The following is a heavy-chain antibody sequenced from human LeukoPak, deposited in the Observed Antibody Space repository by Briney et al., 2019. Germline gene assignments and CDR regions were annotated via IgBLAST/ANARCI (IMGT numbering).Heavy chain of an antibody. J-gene: IGHJ4*02. Sequence: QAGGSLRLSCAASGFTFDDYAMHWVRQAPGKGLEWVSGISWNSGSIGYADSVKGRFTISRDNAKNSLYLQMNSLRAEDTALYYCAKDLRVGRGIAAAGLGYWGQGTLVTVSS. D-gene: IGHD6-13*01. CDR2: ISWNSGSI. CDR3: AKDLRVGRGIAAAGLGY. CDR1: GFTFDDYA. V-gene: IGHV3-9*01.